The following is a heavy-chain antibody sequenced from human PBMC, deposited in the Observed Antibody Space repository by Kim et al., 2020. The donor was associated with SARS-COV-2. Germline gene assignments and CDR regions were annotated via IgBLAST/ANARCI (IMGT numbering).Heavy chain of an antibody. Sequence: KSYPDSMEGRFTISRDNSRNTLYLQMNRLRVDDTAVYFCARDLGMGSYFDYWGQGSLVTVSS. CDR2: K. CDR3: ARDLGMGSYFDY. V-gene: IGHV3-33*01. J-gene: IGHJ4*02. D-gene: IGHD3-16*01.